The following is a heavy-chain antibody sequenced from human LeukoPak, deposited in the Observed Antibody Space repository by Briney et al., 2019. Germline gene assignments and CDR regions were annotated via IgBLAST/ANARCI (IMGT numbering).Heavy chain of an antibody. Sequence: ASVKVSCKASGYPFTSNDINWVRQATGHGLEWMGWMNPNSGNTGYAQKFQGRVTITRSTSISTAYMELSSLRSEDTAVYYCARGTSPDCSGGNCHAYNWFDPWGQGTLVTVSS. CDR2: MNPNSGNT. CDR3: ARGTSPDCSGGNCHAYNWFDP. V-gene: IGHV1-8*01. J-gene: IGHJ5*02. CDR1: GYPFTSND. D-gene: IGHD2-15*01.